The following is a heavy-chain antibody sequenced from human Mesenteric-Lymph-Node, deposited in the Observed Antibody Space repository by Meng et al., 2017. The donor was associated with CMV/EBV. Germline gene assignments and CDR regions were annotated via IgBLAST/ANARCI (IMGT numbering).Heavy chain of an antibody. Sequence: SGYPFPSCGISWVRPAPGQGLEWMGWISAYNGNTNNAQKLQGRVTMTTDTSTSTAYMELRSLRSDDTAVYYCARLVVPAATPNSIDYWGQGTLVTVSS. J-gene: IGHJ4*02. CDR2: ISAYNGNT. D-gene: IGHD2-2*01. CDR1: GYPFPSCG. CDR3: ARLVVPAATPNSIDY. V-gene: IGHV1-18*01.